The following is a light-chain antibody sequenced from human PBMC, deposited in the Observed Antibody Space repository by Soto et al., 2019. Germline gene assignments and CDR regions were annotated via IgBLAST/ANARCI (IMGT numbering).Light chain of an antibody. V-gene: IGKV3-20*01. CDR1: QSFGSSS. CDR3: QQYGSSSWT. J-gene: IGKJ1*01. Sequence: EVVLTQSPGTLSLSPGERATLSCRASQSFGSSSLAWYQQKPGQAPRLLIYGAPNRATGIPDRFSGYGSGTDFTLTISRLEPEDFAVYYCQQYGSSSWTFGQGTKVEIK. CDR2: GAP.